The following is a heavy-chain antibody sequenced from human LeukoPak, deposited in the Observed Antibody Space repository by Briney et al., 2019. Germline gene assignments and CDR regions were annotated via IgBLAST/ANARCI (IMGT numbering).Heavy chain of an antibody. J-gene: IGHJ3*02. CDR3: ARGWEHIVVVTAIQGYAFDI. CDR2: INPNSGGT. V-gene: IGHV1-2*02. CDR1: GYTFTGYY. D-gene: IGHD2-21*02. Sequence: ASVKVSCKASGYTFTGYYMHWVRQAPGQGLEWMGWINPNSGGTNYAQKFQGRVTMTRNTSVSTAYMELSSLRSEDTAVYYCARGWEHIVVVTAIQGYAFDIWGQGTMVTVSS.